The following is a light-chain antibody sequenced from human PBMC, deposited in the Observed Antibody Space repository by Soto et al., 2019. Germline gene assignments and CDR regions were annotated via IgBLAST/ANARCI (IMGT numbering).Light chain of an antibody. CDR1: QSISRW. J-gene: IGKJ5*01. Sequence: DIQMPQSPATLSASVGDRVTITCRVSQSISRWLTWYQQKPWKAPKLVIYEASSLESGVPSRFSGSGSWTDFTLTISGLQPDDFATYDVQQFNNYPTTFGQRTRLEIK. CDR3: QQFNNYPTT. V-gene: IGKV1-5*01. CDR2: EAS.